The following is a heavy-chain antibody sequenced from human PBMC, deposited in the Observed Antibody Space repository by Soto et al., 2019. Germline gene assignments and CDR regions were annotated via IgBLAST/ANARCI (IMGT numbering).Heavy chain of an antibody. V-gene: IGHV4-59*12. CDR2: IYYSGST. Sequence: SGTLSLSCTVPGCSIRSFYWSWIRQPPGKGLEWIGYIYYSGSTNYNPSLKSRVTISVDTSENQFSLKLTSVTAADTAIYYCARARQYYDCELDPWGQGTLVTVSS. CDR1: GCSIRSFY. CDR3: ARARQYYDCELDP. J-gene: IGHJ5*02. D-gene: IGHD3-22*01.